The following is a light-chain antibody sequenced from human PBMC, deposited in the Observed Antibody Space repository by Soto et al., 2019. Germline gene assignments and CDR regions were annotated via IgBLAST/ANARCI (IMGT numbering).Light chain of an antibody. J-gene: IGKJ4*01. V-gene: IGKV1-33*01. CDR3: HEYDTLPPT. CDR2: DAS. Sequence: DIQMTQSPSSLSASVGDRVTITCQASEDISTLLNWYQRKPGEAPKLLIYDASNLESGVPSRFSGGGSGTDFTFTISGLQPEDSATYFCHEYDTLPPTLGGGTKVEIK. CDR1: EDISTL.